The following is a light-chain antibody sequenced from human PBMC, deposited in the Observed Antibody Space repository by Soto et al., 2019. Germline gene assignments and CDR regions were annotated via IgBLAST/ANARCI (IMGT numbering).Light chain of an antibody. V-gene: IGKV3-20*01. CDR2: GAS. CDR1: QSVSSSY. J-gene: IGKJ1*01. Sequence: EIVSTQSPGTLSLSSGERATLSCKASQSVSSSYLAWYQQKPGQAPRLLIYGASSRATGIPDRFSGSGSGTDFTLTISRLEPEDFAVYYCQQYGSSPWTFGQGTKVEIK. CDR3: QQYGSSPWT.